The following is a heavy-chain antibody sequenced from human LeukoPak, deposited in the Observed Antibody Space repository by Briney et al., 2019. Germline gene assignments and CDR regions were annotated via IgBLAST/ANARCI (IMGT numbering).Heavy chain of an antibody. J-gene: IGHJ4*02. D-gene: IGHD5-18*01. CDR1: GFTFSSYE. CDR2: LSSSGSTI. V-gene: IGHV3-48*03. CDR3: ARGGGYSYGYGY. Sequence: GGSLRLSCAASGFTFSSYEMTWVRQAPGKGLEWVSYLSSSGSTIYYADSVKGRFTISRDNAKNSLYLQMNSLRAEDTAVYYCARGGGYSYGYGYWGQGTLVTVSS.